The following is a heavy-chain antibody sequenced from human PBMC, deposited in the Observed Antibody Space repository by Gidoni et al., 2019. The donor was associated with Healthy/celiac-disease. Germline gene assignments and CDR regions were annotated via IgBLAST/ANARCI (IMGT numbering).Heavy chain of an antibody. CDR2: INPNSGGT. D-gene: IGHD1-7*01. CDR1: GYTFTGYY. J-gene: IGHJ4*02. Sequence: QVQLVQSGAEVKKPGASVTVSCQASGYTFTGYYMNWVRQAPGQGREWMGWINPNSGGTNYAQKVQGRVTMTRDTSISTAYMELSRLRYDDTAVYYCARGSNWNYPFDYWGQGTLVTVSS. V-gene: IGHV1-2*02. CDR3: ARGSNWNYPFDY.